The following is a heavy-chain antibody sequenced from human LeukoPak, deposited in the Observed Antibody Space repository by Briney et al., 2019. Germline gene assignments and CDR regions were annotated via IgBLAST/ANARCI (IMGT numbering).Heavy chain of an antibody. CDR3: ARFPLWGFGDFSPLETDY. CDR2: ISLAGRT. J-gene: IGHJ4*02. Sequence: SETLSLTCGVSGGSISSTNWWSWVRQPPGQGLEWIGEISLAGRTNYNPSLKSRVTMSVDTSKNQFSLNLSSLTAADTAVYFCARFPLWGFGDFSPLETDYWGQGTLVTVSS. D-gene: IGHD3-10*01. CDR1: GGSISSTNW. V-gene: IGHV4-4*02.